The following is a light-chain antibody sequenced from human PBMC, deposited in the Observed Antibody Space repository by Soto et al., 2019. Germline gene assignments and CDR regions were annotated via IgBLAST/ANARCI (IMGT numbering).Light chain of an antibody. CDR3: AAWDDSLTGWV. J-gene: IGLJ3*02. V-gene: IGLV1-44*01. CDR1: SSNIGSNT. Sequence: QSALTQPPSASGTPGQRVTISCSGSSSNIGSNTVNWYQQLPGMAPKLLIYRNNQRPSGVPDRFSGSKSGTSASLAISGLQSEDESDYYCAAWDDSLTGWVFGGGTKLTVL. CDR2: RNN.